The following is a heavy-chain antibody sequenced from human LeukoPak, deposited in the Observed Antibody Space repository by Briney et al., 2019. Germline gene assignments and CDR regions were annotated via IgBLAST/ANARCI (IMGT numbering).Heavy chain of an antibody. D-gene: IGHD1/OR15-1a*01. V-gene: IGHV3-21*06. J-gene: IGHJ4*02. CDR1: GFTFSDYT. CDR3: TRDLATWNTPFDF. Sequence: PGGSLRLSCAASGFTFSDYTMNWVRQAPGKGLEWVSSISRNSRYIYYADSVKGRFTSSRDNAKNSLFLQMNSLRAEDTAVYYCTRDLATWNTPFDFWGQGTLVTVSS. CDR2: ISRNSRYI.